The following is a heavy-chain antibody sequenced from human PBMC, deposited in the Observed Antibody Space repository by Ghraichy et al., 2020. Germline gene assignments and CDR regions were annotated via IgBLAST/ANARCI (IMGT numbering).Heavy chain of an antibody. CDR3: AGSRLGFFDY. V-gene: IGHV4-34*01. J-gene: IGHJ4*02. D-gene: IGHD3-10*01. CDR1: GGSFSGYY. CDR2: INHSGST. Sequence: SETLSLTCAVYGGSFSGYYWSWIRQPPGKGLEWIGEINHSGSTNYNPSLKSRVTISVDTSKNQFSLKLSSVTAADTAVYYCAGSRLGFFDYWGQGTLVTVSS.